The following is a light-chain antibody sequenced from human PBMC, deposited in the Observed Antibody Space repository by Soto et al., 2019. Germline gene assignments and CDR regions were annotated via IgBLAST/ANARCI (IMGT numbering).Light chain of an antibody. V-gene: IGLV2-14*02. CDR3: NSYTRFSTYV. CDR2: EGT. CDR1: SSDVVNDLL. J-gene: IGLJ1*01. Sequence: QSALTQPASVSGSPGQSITISCTGTSSDVVNDLLVSWYQQQPGKAPKLMIYEGTKRPAGVSDRFSGSKSGNTASLTISGLQAEDEADYYCNSYTRFSTYVFGTGTKLTVL.